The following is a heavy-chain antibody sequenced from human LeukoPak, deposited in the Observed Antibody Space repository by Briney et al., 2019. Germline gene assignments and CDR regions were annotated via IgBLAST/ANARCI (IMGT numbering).Heavy chain of an antibody. D-gene: IGHD2-2*01. J-gene: IGHJ4*02. CDR2: NYYSGST. CDR3: AREVDIVVVPAKGSFDY. Sequence: SDTLSLTCTVSGGSISSSSYYWGWIRQPPGKGLEWIGRNYYSGSTYYNPSLKSRVTISVDTSKNQFSLKLSSVTAADTAVYYCAREVDIVVVPAKGSFDYWGQGTLVTVSS. V-gene: IGHV4-39*07. CDR1: GGSISSSSYY.